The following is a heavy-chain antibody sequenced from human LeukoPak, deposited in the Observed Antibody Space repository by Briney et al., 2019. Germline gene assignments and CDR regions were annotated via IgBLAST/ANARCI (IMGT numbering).Heavy chain of an antibody. V-gene: IGHV1-2*02. Sequence: ASVKVSCKASGYSFIDYYIHWVRQAPGEGLEWMGWINPGTGGRHYAQKFQGRVSMTRDTSITTGYMELSSLRSDDTAVYYCARDGSSSSLNWFDPWGQGTLVTVSS. CDR2: INPGTGGR. CDR3: ARDGSSSSLNWFDP. CDR1: GYSFIDYY. J-gene: IGHJ5*02. D-gene: IGHD6-6*01.